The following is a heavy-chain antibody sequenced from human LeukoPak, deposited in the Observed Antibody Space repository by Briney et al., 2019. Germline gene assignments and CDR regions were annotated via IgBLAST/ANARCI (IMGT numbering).Heavy chain of an antibody. J-gene: IGHJ5*02. CDR2: ISGSGGST. CDR1: GFTFSSYA. D-gene: IGHD3-22*01. Sequence: RPGGSLRLSCAASGFTFSSYAMSWVRQAPGKGLEWVSAISGSGGSTYCADSVKGRFTISRDNSKNTLYLQMNSLRAEDTAVYYCAKDPLRYYDSSGYRNWFDPWGQGTLVTVSS. V-gene: IGHV3-23*01. CDR3: AKDPLRYYDSSGYRNWFDP.